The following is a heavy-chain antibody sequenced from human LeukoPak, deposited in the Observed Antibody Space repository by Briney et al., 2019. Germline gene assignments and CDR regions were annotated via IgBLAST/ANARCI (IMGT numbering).Heavy chain of an antibody. CDR3: ARDYSGSSGYFDY. CDR2: INPNSGDT. V-gene: IGHV1-2*02. Sequence: GASVTVSCKASGYTFTGYYMHWVRQAPGQGLEWMGWINPNSGDTNYAEKFQGRVTMTRDTSISTAYMDLRRLRSDDTAVYYCARDYSGSSGYFDYWGQGTLVTVSS. J-gene: IGHJ4*02. D-gene: IGHD6-6*01. CDR1: GYTFTGYY.